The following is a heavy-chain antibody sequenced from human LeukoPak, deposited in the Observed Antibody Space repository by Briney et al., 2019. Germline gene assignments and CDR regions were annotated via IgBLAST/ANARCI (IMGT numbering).Heavy chain of an antibody. CDR3: TRATMTTSHTYFDY. V-gene: IGHV3-21*04. D-gene: IGHD4-17*01. J-gene: IGHJ4*02. CDR1: GFTFSSYA. Sequence: GGSLRLSCAASGFTFSSYAMSWVRQAPGKGLEWVSAISTGGETMYYADSVKGRFTISRDNAKNSLYLQMNSLRAEDTAVYYCTRATMTTSHTYFDYWGQGTLVAVSS. CDR2: ISTGGETM.